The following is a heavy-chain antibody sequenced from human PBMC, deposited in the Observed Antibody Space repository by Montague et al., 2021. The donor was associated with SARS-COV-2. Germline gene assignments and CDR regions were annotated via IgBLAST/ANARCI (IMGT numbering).Heavy chain of an antibody. D-gene: IGHD5-24*01. Sequence: PLRLSCAASGFTFRNYAMIWVRQAPGKGLEWVPGISGSADITYYADSVKGRFTISRDNSKNTLYLQMSSLRAGDTAVYYCAKDREVATGGLYYFDYWGQGTLVTVSS. CDR2: ISGSADIT. CDR3: AKDREVATGGLYYFDY. CDR1: GFTFRNYA. V-gene: IGHV3-23*01. J-gene: IGHJ4*02.